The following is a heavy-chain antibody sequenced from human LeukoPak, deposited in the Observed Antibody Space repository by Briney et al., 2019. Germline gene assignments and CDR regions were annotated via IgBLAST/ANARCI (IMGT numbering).Heavy chain of an antibody. CDR2: IKQDGSEE. Sequence: PGGSLRLSCTASGFTFSSYWMSWVRQAPGKGLEWVADIKQDGSEEYYVDSVKGRFSISRGNSKNTLYLQMNSLRAEDTAVYYCAKGIDSGYDFGSFDYWGQGTLVTVSS. J-gene: IGHJ4*02. V-gene: IGHV3-7*03. CDR3: AKGIDSGYDFGSFDY. CDR1: GFTFSSYW. D-gene: IGHD5-12*01.